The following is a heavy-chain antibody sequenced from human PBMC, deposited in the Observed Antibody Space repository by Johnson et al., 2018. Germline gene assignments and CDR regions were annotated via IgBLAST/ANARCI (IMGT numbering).Heavy chain of an antibody. D-gene: IGHD4-23*01. J-gene: IGHJ1*01. CDR1: GFTFDDYA. CDR3: AKDRALRWSAIQH. V-gene: IGHV3-9*01. CDR2: IYWNSGSI. Sequence: LVQSGGGLVQPGRSLRLXCAASGFTFDDYAMHWVRQAPGKGLEWVSGIYWNSGSIEYADSVKGRFTISRDNAKNSLYLQMNSLRTEDTAFYYCAKDRALRWSAIQHWGQGTLVTVSS.